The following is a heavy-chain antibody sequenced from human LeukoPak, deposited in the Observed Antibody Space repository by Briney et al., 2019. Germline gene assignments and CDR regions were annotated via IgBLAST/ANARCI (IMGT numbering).Heavy chain of an antibody. CDR3: ARSDFEAFDM. D-gene: IGHD2-21*01. CDR2: INSNSNYM. CDR1: GFIFSYYS. J-gene: IGHJ3*02. V-gene: IGHV3-21*01. Sequence: GGSLRLSCAASGFIFSYYSMNWVRQAPGKGLEWVSSINSNSNYMSYADSVKGRFTISRDNAKNSLYLQMTSLRAEDTAVYYCARSDFEAFDMWGQGTMVTVSS.